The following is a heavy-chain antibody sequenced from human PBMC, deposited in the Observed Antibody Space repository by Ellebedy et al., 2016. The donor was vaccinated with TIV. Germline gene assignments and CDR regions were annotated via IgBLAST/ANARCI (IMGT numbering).Heavy chain of an antibody. CDR2: ISGSDSST. J-gene: IGHJ4*02. CDR1: GFTFSSYA. V-gene: IGHV3-23*01. Sequence: GESLKISXAASGFTFSSYAMSWVRQAPGKGLEWVSAISGSDSSTYYADSVKGRFTISRDNSKNTLYLQMNSLRAEDTAVYYCAKEATSFYYDSSGYLYYFDYWGQGTLVTVSS. CDR3: AKEATSFYYDSSGYLYYFDY. D-gene: IGHD3-22*01.